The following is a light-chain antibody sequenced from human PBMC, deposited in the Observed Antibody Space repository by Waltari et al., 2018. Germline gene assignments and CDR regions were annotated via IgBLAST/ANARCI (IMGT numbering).Light chain of an antibody. J-gene: IGKJ5*01. CDR2: EAS. Sequence: EVLLTQSQATLPFSPGASATLPCRASQSVSRSLAWYQHKPGQAPRLLIYEASNRATGIPARFSGSGSGTDFTLTISSLEPEDFAVYYCQQRSNWPPVTFGQGTRLEIK. CDR1: QSVSRS. V-gene: IGKV3-11*01. CDR3: QQRSNWPPVT.